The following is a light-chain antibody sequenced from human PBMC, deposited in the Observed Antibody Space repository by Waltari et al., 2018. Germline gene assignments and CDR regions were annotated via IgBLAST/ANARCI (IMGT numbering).Light chain of an antibody. V-gene: IGKV3-20*01. J-gene: IGKJ2*01. CDR3: QQFGGSPKYT. Sequence: EIVLTQSPGTLSLSPGERATLSCRASQTISNNYLAWYQAKPGQAPRLLIYAVSHRATGIPDRFSGSGSGTDFTLTISRLEPEDFAVYYCQQFGGSPKYTFGQGTKLEIK. CDR1: QTISNNY. CDR2: AVS.